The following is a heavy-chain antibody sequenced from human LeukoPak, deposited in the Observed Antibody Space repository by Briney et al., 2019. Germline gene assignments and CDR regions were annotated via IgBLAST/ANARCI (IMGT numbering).Heavy chain of an antibody. Sequence: GGSLRLSCAASGFTFNNAWMSWVREAQGKGLEWDGRIKSNTDGGTTDYAATVKGRFTISSDDSKNTLYLQMNSLKTEDTAVYYCSTRLGYCSSTSCPNAFDIWGQGTMVTVSS. D-gene: IGHD2-2*01. CDR2: IKSNTDGGTT. J-gene: IGHJ3*02. V-gene: IGHV3-15*01. CDR3: STRLGYCSSTSCPNAFDI. CDR1: GFTFNNAW.